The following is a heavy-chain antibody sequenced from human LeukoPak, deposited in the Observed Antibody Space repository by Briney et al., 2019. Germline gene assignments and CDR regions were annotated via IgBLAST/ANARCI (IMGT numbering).Heavy chain of an antibody. D-gene: IGHD5-18*01. CDR2: ISWNSGSI. J-gene: IGHJ4*02. CDR1: GFTFDDYA. V-gene: IGHV3-9*01. CDR3: GRDRGRGYRKPTMDF. Sequence: PGGSLRLSCAASGFTFDDYAMHWVRQAPGKGLEWVSGISWNSGSIGYADSVKGRFTISRDNSKNTLYLQMNSLRAEETAVYYCGRDRGRGYRKPTMDFWGQEPLVTAS.